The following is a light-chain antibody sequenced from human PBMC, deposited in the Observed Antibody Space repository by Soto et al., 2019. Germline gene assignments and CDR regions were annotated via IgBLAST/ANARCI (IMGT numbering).Light chain of an antibody. CDR1: SSDVGGYDS. J-gene: IGLJ3*02. CDR2: EVS. V-gene: IGLV2-14*01. CDR3: SSYTSGSTLWV. Sequence: QSVLTQPASVSGSPGQSIAISCTGTSSDVGGYDSVSWYQQHPGKAPKLMISEVSNRPSGVSDRFSGSKSGNTASLTISGLQAEDEADYYCSSYTSGSTLWVFGGGTQLTVL.